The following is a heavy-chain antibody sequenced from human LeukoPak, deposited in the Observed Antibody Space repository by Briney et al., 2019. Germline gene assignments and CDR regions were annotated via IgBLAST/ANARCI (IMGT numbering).Heavy chain of an antibody. CDR3: ARASGWYSNWFDP. D-gene: IGHD6-19*01. Sequence: ASVKVSCKASGYTFTGYYMHWVRQAPGQGLEWMGWISAYNGNTNYAQKLQGRVTMTTDTSTSTAYMELRSLRSDDTAVYYCARASGWYSNWFDPWGQGTLVTVSS. CDR1: GYTFTGYY. CDR2: ISAYNGNT. J-gene: IGHJ5*02. V-gene: IGHV1-18*04.